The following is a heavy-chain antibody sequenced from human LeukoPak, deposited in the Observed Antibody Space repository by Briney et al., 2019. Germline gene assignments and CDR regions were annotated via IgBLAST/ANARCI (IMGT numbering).Heavy chain of an antibody. CDR2: MNPNSGNT. J-gene: IGHJ4*02. CDR1: GYTFTGYD. D-gene: IGHD4/OR15-4a*01. CDR3: ARVWRYGGNDY. V-gene: IGHV1-8*03. Sequence: ASVKVSCKASGYTFTGYDINWVRQATGQGLEWMGWMNPNSGNTGYAQKFQGRVTITRNTSISTAYMELSSLRSEDTAVYYCARVWRYGGNDYWGQGTLVTVSS.